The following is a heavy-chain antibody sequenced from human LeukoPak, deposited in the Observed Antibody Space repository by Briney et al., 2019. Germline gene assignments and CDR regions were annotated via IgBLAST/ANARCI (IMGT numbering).Heavy chain of an antibody. D-gene: IGHD6-19*01. Sequence: SQTLSLTCAISGDQVSSINGAWHWVRQSPSRGLEWLGRTYYRSKWYSDYAVSVQSRITINPDTSKNHFSLQLNSVTPDDTAVYYCARDLGNTGWYTFDYWGQGTLITVSS. J-gene: IGHJ4*02. CDR2: TYYRSKWYS. CDR1: GDQVSSINGA. CDR3: ARDLGNTGWYTFDY. V-gene: IGHV6-1*01.